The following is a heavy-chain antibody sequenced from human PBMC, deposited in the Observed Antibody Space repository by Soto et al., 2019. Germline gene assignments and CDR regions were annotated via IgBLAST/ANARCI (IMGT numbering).Heavy chain of an antibody. CDR3: TTDLRWEVEPFDF. CDR2: IKSITDGGTA. CDR1: GFTFSNAW. Sequence: DVQLVESGGGLVKPGGSLRLSCAASGFTFSNAWMSWVRQAPGKGLEWVGRIKSITDGGTADYAAPVKGRFTISRDDSKNTLYVEMNSLKTEDTAVYYCTTDLRWEVEPFDFWGQGTLVTVSS. J-gene: IGHJ4*02. V-gene: IGHV3-15*01. D-gene: IGHD4-17*01.